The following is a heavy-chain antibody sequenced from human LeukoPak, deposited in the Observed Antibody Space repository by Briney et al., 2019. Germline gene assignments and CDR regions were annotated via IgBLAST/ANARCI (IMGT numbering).Heavy chain of an antibody. CDR1: GFTVDSNY. Sequence: PGGALRLSCVASGFTVDSNYMCWVRQAPGKGLEWVSVIYSVTSTYYADSVKGRFTISRDTSKNTLYLQMNSLTAEDTAVYYCARDRRSGSQDAFDIWGQGTVVTVSP. CDR2: IYSVTST. CDR3: ARDRRSGSQDAFDI. D-gene: IGHD3-10*01. V-gene: IGHV3-53*01. J-gene: IGHJ3*02.